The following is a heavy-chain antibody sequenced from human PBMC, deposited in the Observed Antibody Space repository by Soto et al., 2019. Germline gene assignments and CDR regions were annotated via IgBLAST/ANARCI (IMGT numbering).Heavy chain of an antibody. V-gene: IGHV1-69*01. CDR1: GGTFSSYA. CDR3: ARDMARGYSYDYYYYGMDV. J-gene: IGHJ6*02. D-gene: IGHD5-18*01. CDR2: IIPIFGTA. Sequence: QVQVVQSGAEVKKPGSSVKVACKASGGTFSSYAISWVRQAPGQGLEWMGGIIPIFGTANYAQKFQGRVTITADESTSTAYMDLSSLRCEDTAVYYCARDMARGYSYDYYYYGMDVWGQGTTVTVSS.